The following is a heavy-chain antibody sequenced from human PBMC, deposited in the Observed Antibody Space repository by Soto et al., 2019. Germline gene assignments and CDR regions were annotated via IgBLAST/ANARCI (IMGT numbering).Heavy chain of an antibody. Sequence: QVQLVESGGGVVQPGRSLRLSCAASGFTFSSYAMHWVRQAPGKGLEWGAVISYDGSNKYYADSVKGRFTISRDNSKNTLYLQMNSLRAEDTAVYYCVTIGGSFTPFDYWGQGTLVTVSS. CDR1: GFTFSSYA. D-gene: IGHD1-26*01. CDR3: VTIGGSFTPFDY. V-gene: IGHV3-30-3*01. J-gene: IGHJ4*02. CDR2: ISYDGSNK.